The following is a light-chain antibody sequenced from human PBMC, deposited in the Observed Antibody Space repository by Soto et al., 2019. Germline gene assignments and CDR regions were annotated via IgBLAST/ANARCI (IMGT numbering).Light chain of an antibody. CDR2: EVS. J-gene: IGLJ1*01. CDR3: SSYTSTSSYV. Sequence: QSALTQPASLSVSPGQSITISCTGTSSDIGAYDYVSWFQQHPGKAPKLMISEVSNRPSGVSDRFSGSKSGNTASLTIPGLQAEDEADYYCSSYTSTSSYVFATGTKVTVL. V-gene: IGLV2-14*01. CDR1: SSDIGAYDY.